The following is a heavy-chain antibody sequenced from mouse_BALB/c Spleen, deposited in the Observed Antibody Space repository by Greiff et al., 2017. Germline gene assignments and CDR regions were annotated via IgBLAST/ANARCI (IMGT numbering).Heavy chain of an antibody. Sequence: EVMLVESGGGLVKPGGSLKLSCAASGFTFSSYAMSWVRQTPEKRLEWVASISSGGSTYYPDSVKGRFTISRDNARNILYLQMSSLRSEDTAMYYCAREDYDYFYAMDYWGQGTSVTVSS. CDR3: AREDYDYFYAMDY. CDR1: GFTFSSYA. V-gene: IGHV5-6-5*01. J-gene: IGHJ4*01. D-gene: IGHD2-4*01. CDR2: ISSGGST.